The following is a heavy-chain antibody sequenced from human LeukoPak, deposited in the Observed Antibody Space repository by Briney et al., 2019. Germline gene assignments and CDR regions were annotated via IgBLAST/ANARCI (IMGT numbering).Heavy chain of an antibody. D-gene: IGHD4-23*01. Sequence: GASVEVSCKASGYTFRSYEINWVRQAPGQGLEWVGWIHPNSGKTGYAQNFQGRVTMTRDTSTETAFMELSSLKFDDTAMFYCARGHYGGNRYFDIWGQGTLVTVSS. J-gene: IGHJ4*02. V-gene: IGHV1-8*01. CDR1: GYTFRSYE. CDR2: IHPNSGKT. CDR3: ARGHYGGNRYFDI.